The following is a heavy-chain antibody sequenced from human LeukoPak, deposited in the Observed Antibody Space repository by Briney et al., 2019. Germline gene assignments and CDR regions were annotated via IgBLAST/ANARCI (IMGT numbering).Heavy chain of an antibody. J-gene: IGHJ4*02. Sequence: SGGTTYYADSVKGRFTISRDNSKNTLYLQMNSLRAEDTAVYYCAREAGGGSYSPFDYWGQGTLVTVSS. CDR3: AREAGGGSYSPFDY. V-gene: IGHV3-53*01. D-gene: IGHD1-26*01. CDR2: SGGTT.